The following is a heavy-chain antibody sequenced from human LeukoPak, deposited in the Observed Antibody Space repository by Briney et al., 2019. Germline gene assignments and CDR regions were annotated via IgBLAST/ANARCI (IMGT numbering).Heavy chain of an antibody. Sequence: SETLSLTCTVSGDSISSSNCYWGWIRQPPGKGLEWIGSIYFSGGTYFNPSLKSRVTISVDTSKNQFSLKLSSVTAAGTAVYYCARGLWFGDENPPYFDYWGQGILVTVSS. D-gene: IGHD3-10*01. CDR2: IYFSGGT. CDR3: ARGLWFGDENPPYFDY. V-gene: IGHV4-39*07. CDR1: GDSISSSNCY. J-gene: IGHJ4*02.